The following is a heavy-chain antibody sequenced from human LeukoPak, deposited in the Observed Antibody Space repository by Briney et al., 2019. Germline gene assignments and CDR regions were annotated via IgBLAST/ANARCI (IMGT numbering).Heavy chain of an antibody. CDR1: GFTFSSYS. Sequence: GGSLRLSCAASGFTFSSYSMNWVRQAPGKGLEWISYIGSNISTLYYADSVKGRFTISRDNAKNSLYLQMNSLRDEDTAVYYCARVRGSGCYIDYWGQGTLVSVSS. V-gene: IGHV3-48*02. J-gene: IGHJ4*02. D-gene: IGHD6-25*01. CDR2: IGSNISTL. CDR3: ARVRGSGCYIDY.